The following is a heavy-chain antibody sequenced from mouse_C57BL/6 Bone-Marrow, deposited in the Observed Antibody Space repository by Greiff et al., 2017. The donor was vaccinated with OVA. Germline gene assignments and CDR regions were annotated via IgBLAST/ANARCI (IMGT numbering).Heavy chain of an antibody. CDR2: ISYDGSN. V-gene: IGHV3-6*01. CDR1: GYSITSGYY. D-gene: IGHD1-3*01. Sequence: ESGPGLVKPSQSLSLTCSVTGYSITSGYYWNWIRQFPGNKLEWMGYISYDGSNNYNPSLKNRISITRDTSKNQFFLKLNSVTTEDTATYYCATQWDYWGQGTTLTVSS. CDR3: ATQWDY. J-gene: IGHJ2*01.